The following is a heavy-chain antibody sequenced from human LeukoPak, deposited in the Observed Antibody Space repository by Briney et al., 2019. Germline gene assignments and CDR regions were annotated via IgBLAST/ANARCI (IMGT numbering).Heavy chain of an antibody. Sequence: SETLSLTCAVYGGPFNYYFWSWIRQSPGKGLEWIGEINELGFTKYNPSLKSRVSMSVDTSKNQFSLRLTSVTAADTAVYYCVREPEKYYNLVTGYRYFDNWGQGTLVTVSS. D-gene: IGHD3-9*01. J-gene: IGHJ4*02. CDR2: INELGFT. CDR3: VREPEKYYNLVTGYRYFDN. CDR1: GGPFNYYF. V-gene: IGHV4-34*01.